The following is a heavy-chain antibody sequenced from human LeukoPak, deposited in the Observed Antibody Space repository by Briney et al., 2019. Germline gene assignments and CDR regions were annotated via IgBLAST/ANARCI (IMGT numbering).Heavy chain of an antibody. D-gene: IGHD6-13*01. J-gene: IGHJ4*02. CDR3: ARAHSSSWEY. CDR2: IKEDGSEK. V-gene: IGHV3-7*01. CDR1: GFTFSDYY. Sequence: GGSLRLSCAASGFTFSDYYMSWVRQAPGKGLEWVANIKEDGSEKYYVDSVKGRFTISRDNAKNSLYLQMNSLRAEDTAVYFCARAHSSSWEYWGQGALVTVSS.